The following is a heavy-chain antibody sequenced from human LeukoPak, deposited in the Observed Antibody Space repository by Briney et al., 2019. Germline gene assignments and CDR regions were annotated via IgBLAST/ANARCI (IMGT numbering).Heavy chain of an antibody. CDR2: IIPIFGTA. J-gene: IGHJ6*02. D-gene: IGHD2-2*02. CDR1: GGTFSSYA. V-gene: IGHV1-69*13. Sequence: PRASVKVSCKASGGTFSSYAISWVRQAPGQGLEWMGGIIPIFGTANYAQKFQGRVTITADESTSTAYMELSSLRSEDTAVYYCARVHCSSTSCYNAYCYGMDVWGQGTTVTVSS. CDR3: ARVHCSSTSCYNAYCYGMDV.